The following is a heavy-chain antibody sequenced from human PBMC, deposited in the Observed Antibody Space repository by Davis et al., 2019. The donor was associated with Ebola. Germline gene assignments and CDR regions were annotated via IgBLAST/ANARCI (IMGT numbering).Heavy chain of an antibody. CDR3: VKVAPRGSDPSYWYFDL. D-gene: IGHD1-26*01. Sequence: GESLKISCAASGFTFSTYAMNWVRQAPGEGLEWVSSISDTTGDTFYADSVKGRFTISRDNSKNTVYLQMNSLKADDTAVYYCVKVAPRGSDPSYWYFDLWGRGTLVTVSS. CDR1: GFTFSTYA. J-gene: IGHJ2*01. CDR2: ISDTTGDT. V-gene: IGHV3-23*01.